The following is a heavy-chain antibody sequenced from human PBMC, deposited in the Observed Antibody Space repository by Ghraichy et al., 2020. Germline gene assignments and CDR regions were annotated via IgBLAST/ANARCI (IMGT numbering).Heavy chain of an antibody. J-gene: IGHJ6*03. CDR3: ASPNSSSFLAPRPYYMDV. Sequence: SVKVSCKASGGTFSSYAISWVRQAPGQGLEWMGRIIPILGIANYAQKFQGRVTITADKSTSTAYMELSSLRSEDTAVYYCASPNSSSFLAPRPYYMDVWGKGTTVTVSS. CDR1: GGTFSSYA. CDR2: IIPILGIA. V-gene: IGHV1-69*04. D-gene: IGHD6-6*01.